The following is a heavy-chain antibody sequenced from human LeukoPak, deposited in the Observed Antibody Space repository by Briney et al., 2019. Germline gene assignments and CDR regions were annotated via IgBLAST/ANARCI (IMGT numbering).Heavy chain of an antibody. CDR2: ISAYYGNT. V-gene: IGHV1-18*01. J-gene: IGHJ4*02. Sequence: ASVKVSCKASGYTFTSYGISWVRQAPGQGLEWMGWISAYYGNTNYAQKFQGRVTMTRDMSTSTVYMELSSLRSEDTAIYYCAREGRGVPGAIAAVKGFDYWGQGTLVTVSS. D-gene: IGHD6-13*01. CDR3: AREGRGVPGAIAAVKGFDY. CDR1: GYTFTSYG.